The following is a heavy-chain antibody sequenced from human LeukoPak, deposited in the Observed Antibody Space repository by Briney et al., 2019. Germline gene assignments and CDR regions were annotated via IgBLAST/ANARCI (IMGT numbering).Heavy chain of an antibody. V-gene: IGHV3-9*01. CDR1: GFTFDDYA. CDR3: AKDIGYYYDSSGYPDY. Sequence: GRSLSLSCAASGFTFDDYAMHWVRQAPGKGLEWVSGISWNSGSIGYADSVKGRFTISRDNAKNSLYLQMNSLRAEDTALYYCAKDIGYYYDSSGYPDYWGQGTLVTVSS. D-gene: IGHD3-22*01. CDR2: ISWNSGSI. J-gene: IGHJ4*02.